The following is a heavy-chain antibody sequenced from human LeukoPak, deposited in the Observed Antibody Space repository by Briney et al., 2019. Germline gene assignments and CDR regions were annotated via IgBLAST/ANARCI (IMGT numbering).Heavy chain of an antibody. CDR3: ARDRAYCSSTSCYSPGDNWFDP. CDR1: GFTFSSYA. CDR2: ISYDGSNK. D-gene: IGHD2-2*02. Sequence: GGSLRLSCAASGFTFSSYAMHWARQAPGKGLEWVAVISYDGSNKYYADSVKGRFTISRDNSKNTLYLQMNSLRAEDTAVYYCARDRAYCSSTSCYSPGDNWFDPWGQGTLVTVSS. V-gene: IGHV3-30-3*01. J-gene: IGHJ5*02.